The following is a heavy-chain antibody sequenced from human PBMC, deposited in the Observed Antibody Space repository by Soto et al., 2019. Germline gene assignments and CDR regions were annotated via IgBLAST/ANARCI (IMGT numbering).Heavy chain of an antibody. V-gene: IGHV4-30-4*01. D-gene: IGHD3-22*01. Sequence: QVQLQESGPGLVKPSQTLSLTCTVSGGSISSGDSYWSWIRQPPGRGLEWIGYIYCSGSTYYTPSLKSRVTISVDTSKNQFSLKLSSVTAADTAVYYCARAAKTYYYDSSGYYYTFDIWGQGTMVIVSS. CDR1: GGSISSGDSY. CDR3: ARAAKTYYYDSSGYYYTFDI. J-gene: IGHJ3*02. CDR2: IYCSGST.